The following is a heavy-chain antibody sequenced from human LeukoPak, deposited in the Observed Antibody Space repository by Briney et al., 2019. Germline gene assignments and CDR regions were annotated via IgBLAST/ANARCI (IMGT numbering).Heavy chain of an antibody. J-gene: IGHJ4*02. CDR2: IYTSGST. V-gene: IGHV4-4*07. D-gene: IGHD5-12*01. CDR3: ARVEIEEYSGYTRGFDY. Sequence: SETLSLTCTVSGGSISSYYWSWIRQPAGKGLEWIGRIYTSGSTNYNPSLKSRVTMSVDTSKNQFSLKLSSVTAADTAVYYCARVEIEEYSGYTRGFDYWGQGTLVTVSS. CDR1: GGSISSYY.